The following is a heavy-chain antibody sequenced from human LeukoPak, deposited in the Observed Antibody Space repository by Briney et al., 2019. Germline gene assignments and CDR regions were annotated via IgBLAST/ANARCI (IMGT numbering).Heavy chain of an antibody. V-gene: IGHV3-30*04. CDR3: VSLGYSSSSVRY. J-gene: IGHJ4*02. Sequence: GGTLRLSCASSGLTYRRSAMHWVRQAPAKGLEWVAIISYDGGNKHYADSVKGRHTISRDNPKNTLYRQKNSLSAEDTAVYFCVSLGYSSSSVRYWGQGTLVTVSS. CDR2: ISYDGGNK. D-gene: IGHD6-6*01. CDR1: GLTYRRSA.